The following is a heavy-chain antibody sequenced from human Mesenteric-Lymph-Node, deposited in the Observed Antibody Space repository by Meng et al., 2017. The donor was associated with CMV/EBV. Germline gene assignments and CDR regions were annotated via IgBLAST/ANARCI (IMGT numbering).Heavy chain of an antibody. D-gene: IGHD3-3*01. Sequence: SETLSLTCAVSGASISSSTWWSWVRQTPGEGLEWIGEIYYSGSTNYNPSLRGRVTMSVDRSKNQFTLKLRSVTAADTAIYYCASDYEKNWGQGTLVTVSS. J-gene: IGHJ4*02. CDR1: GASISSSTW. V-gene: IGHV4-4*02. CDR3: ASDYEKN. CDR2: IYYSGST.